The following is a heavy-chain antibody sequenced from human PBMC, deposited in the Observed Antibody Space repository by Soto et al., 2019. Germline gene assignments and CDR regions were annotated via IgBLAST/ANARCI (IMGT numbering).Heavy chain of an antibody. V-gene: IGHV3-23*01. CDR2: ISGSGVST. CDR1: GFTFSSYA. J-gene: IGHJ4*02. CDR3: AKLTSARIAVPGTRYWDY. Sequence: PGGSVRLSCAASGFTFSSYAMSWVRQAPGKGLEWVSAISGSGVSTYYPDSVKGRFTISRDNSKNTLYLQMNSLRAEDSAVYYCAKLTSARIAVPGTRYWDYWGQGTLVTVSS. D-gene: IGHD6-19*01.